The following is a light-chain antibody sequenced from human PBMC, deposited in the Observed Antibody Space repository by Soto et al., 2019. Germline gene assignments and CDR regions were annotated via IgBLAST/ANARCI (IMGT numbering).Light chain of an antibody. V-gene: IGKV3D-15*01. CDR3: QQYFEWPPMT. CDR1: ETVATN. Sequence: EIVMTQSPATLSVSPGERATLSCWASETVATNLVWYQQKPGQAPRLLISGASTRAAGISDRFRGSGSGTEFTLTMSSLRSEDSAVYYCQQYFEWPPMTFGQGTQVHI. CDR2: GAS. J-gene: IGKJ1*01.